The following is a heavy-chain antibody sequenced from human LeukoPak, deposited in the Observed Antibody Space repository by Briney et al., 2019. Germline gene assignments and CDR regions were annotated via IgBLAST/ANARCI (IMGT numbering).Heavy chain of an antibody. Sequence: GESLKISCKGSGYSFTSYWIGWVRQMPGKGLEWMGIIYPGDSDTRYSPSFQGQVTISADKSISTAYLQWSSLKASDTAMYYCARQSDYYDSSGYKDAFDIWGQGTMVTVSS. J-gene: IGHJ3*02. CDR3: ARQSDYYDSSGYKDAFDI. CDR1: GYSFTSYW. CDR2: IYPGDSDT. V-gene: IGHV5-51*01. D-gene: IGHD3-22*01.